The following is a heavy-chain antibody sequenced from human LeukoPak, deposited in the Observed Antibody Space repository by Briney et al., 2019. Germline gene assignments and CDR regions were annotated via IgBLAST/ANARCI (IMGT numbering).Heavy chain of an antibody. CDR2: IYSGGST. J-gene: IGHJ4*02. CDR1: GFTVSSNY. CDR3: ARANYYDILTGYHDY. Sequence: GGSLRLSCAASGFTVSSNYMSWVRQAPGKGLEWVSVIYSGGSTYYADSVKGRFTISRDNSKNTLYLQMNSLRAEDTAVYYCARANYYDILTGYHDYWGQGTLATVSS. D-gene: IGHD3-9*01. V-gene: IGHV3-66*02.